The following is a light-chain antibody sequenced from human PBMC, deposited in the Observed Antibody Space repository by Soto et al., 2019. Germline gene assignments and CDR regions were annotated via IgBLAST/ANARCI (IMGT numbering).Light chain of an antibody. Sequence: DIQMTQSPSTLSASVGDRVTITCRASQSISSWLAWYQQKPWKAPKLLIYKASSLESGVPSRFSGSGSGTKFTLTISSLQPDDFATYYCQQYNSYSYTFGQGTKLEIK. J-gene: IGKJ2*01. CDR1: QSISSW. V-gene: IGKV1-5*03. CDR3: QQYNSYSYT. CDR2: KAS.